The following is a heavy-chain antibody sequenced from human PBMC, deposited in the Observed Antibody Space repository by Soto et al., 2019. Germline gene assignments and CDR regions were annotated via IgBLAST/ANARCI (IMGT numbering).Heavy chain of an antibody. J-gene: IGHJ6*02. CDR3: ARGDCSVGSCYGIDV. D-gene: IGHD2-15*01. V-gene: IGHV3-48*02. Sequence: EVQLVESGGVLVQPGGSLRLSCAASGFAFSRHTMNWVRQAPGKGLEWVAYIGNTLDTIYYADSVKGRFIISRDDAMKSVFLRMSSLRDDDTAVYYFARGDCSVGSCYGIDVCGRGTTVTVSS. CDR1: GFAFSRHT. CDR2: IGNTLDTI.